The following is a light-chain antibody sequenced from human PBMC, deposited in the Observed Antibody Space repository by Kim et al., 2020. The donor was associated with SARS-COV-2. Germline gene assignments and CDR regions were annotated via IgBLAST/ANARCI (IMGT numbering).Light chain of an antibody. CDR1: QSVSSY. CDR2: GAT. Sequence: EIVLTQSPGTLSLSPGERATLSCRASQSVSSYLAWYQRKPGQAPRLLIYGATSRATGIPDRFSGSGSGTDFTLTISRLEPEDFAVYYCQQYGSAPRMFGQGTKVDIK. V-gene: IGKV3-20*01. CDR3: QQYGSAPRM. J-gene: IGKJ1*01.